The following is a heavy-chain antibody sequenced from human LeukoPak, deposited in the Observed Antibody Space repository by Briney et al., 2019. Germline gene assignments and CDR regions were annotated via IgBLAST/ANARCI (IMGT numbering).Heavy chain of an antibody. V-gene: IGHV3-11*01. D-gene: IGHD3-10*01. CDR1: GFTFSDEY. Sequence: GGSLRLSCAASGFTFSDEYMSWIRQAPGRGLEWISYISNSGHSIFYADSVKGRFTISRDNAKNSLFLQMSSLRAEDTAVYYCARARGAGPGAHFDYWGQGTLVTVSS. J-gene: IGHJ4*02. CDR3: ARARGAGPGAHFDY. CDR2: ISNSGHSI.